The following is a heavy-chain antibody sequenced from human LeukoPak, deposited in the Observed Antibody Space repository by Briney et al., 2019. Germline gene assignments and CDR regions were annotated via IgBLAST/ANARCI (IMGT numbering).Heavy chain of an antibody. CDR3: AKDYSSSWYAAFDY. D-gene: IGHD6-13*01. CDR2: ISGSGGST. V-gene: IGHV3-23*01. J-gene: IGHJ4*02. CDR1: GFTFSSYA. Sequence: GGSLRLSCAASGFTFSSYAMSWVRQAPGKGLEWVSAISGSGGSTYYADSVKGRFTISRDNSKNTLCLQMNSLRAEDTAVYYCAKDYSSSWYAAFDYWGQGTLVTVSS.